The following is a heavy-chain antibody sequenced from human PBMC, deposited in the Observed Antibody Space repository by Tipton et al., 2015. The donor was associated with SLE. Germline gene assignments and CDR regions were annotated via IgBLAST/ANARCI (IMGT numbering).Heavy chain of an antibody. V-gene: IGHV4-34*01. CDR2: INHSGST. J-gene: IGHJ4*02. D-gene: IGHD3-10*01. Sequence: LVKPSETLSLTCAVYGGSFSGYYWSWIRQPPGKGLEWIGEINHSGSTNYNPSLKSRVTISVDTSKNQFSLKLSSVTAADTAVYYCARIRNLWFRGPVDYWGQGTLVTVSS. CDR1: GGSFSGYY. CDR3: ARIRNLWFRGPVDY.